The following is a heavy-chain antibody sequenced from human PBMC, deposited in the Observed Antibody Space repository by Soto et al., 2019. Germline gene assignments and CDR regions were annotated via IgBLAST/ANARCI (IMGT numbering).Heavy chain of an antibody. D-gene: IGHD2-8*01. V-gene: IGHV3-23*01. CDR3: AKPRVYCTNGVCPAAS. CDR1: GFALPNYA. Sequence: GGSLRLSCAASGFALPNYAMTWVRQAPGKGLEWVSAVTGSGSTAFYADSVKGRFTISRDNSNYTLYLQMDSLRAEDTALYFCAKPRVYCTNGVCPAASWGQGVLVTVSS. J-gene: IGHJ5*02. CDR2: VTGSGSTA.